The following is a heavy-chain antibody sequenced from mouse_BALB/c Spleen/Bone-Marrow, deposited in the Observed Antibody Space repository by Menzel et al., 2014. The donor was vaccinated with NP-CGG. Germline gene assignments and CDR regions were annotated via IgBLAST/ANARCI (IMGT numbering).Heavy chain of an antibody. J-gene: IGHJ1*01. CDR2: IDPANGNT. CDR3: ARSEFITMIWYFDV. CDR1: GFNIKDTY. V-gene: IGHV14-3*02. Sequence: DVQLQESGAELVKPGASLKLSCTASGFNIKDTYMHWVKQRPEQGLEWIGRIDPANGNTKYDPKFQDKATITADTSYNTTNLQFRSLTSENTDVYYCARSEFITMIWYFDVWGAGTTVTVSS. D-gene: IGHD1-2*01.